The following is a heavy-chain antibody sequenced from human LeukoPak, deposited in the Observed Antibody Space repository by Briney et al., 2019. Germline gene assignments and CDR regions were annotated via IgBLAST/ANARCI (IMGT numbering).Heavy chain of an antibody. CDR2: ISGSGGST. V-gene: IGHV3-23*01. Sequence: GGSLRLSCAASGFTFSSYAMSWVRQAPGKGLEWVSAISGSGGSTYYADSVKGRFTISRDNSKNTLYLHMNSLRAEDTAVYYCAKDKKYSYGGDFDYWGQGTLVTVSS. CDR1: GFTFSSYA. D-gene: IGHD5-18*01. CDR3: AKDKKYSYGGDFDY. J-gene: IGHJ4*02.